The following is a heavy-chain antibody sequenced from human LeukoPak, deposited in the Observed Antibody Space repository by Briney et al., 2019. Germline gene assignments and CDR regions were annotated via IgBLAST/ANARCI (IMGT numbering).Heavy chain of an antibody. CDR1: GFTFSSYG. CDR3: ASQGGYGDFDY. V-gene: IGHV3-33*01. J-gene: IGHJ4*02. D-gene: IGHD4-17*01. Sequence: GGSLRLSCAASGFTFSSYGMHWVRQAPGKGLEWVAVIWYDGSNKYYADSVKGRFTISRDNSKNTLYLQMNSLRAEDTAVYYCASQGGYGDFDYWGQGTLVTVSS. CDR2: IWYDGSNK.